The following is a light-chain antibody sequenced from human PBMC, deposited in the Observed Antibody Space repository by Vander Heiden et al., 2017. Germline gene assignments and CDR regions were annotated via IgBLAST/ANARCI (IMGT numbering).Light chain of an antibody. CDR3: QQSYSTPYT. CDR2: AAS. V-gene: IGKV1-39*01. J-gene: IGKJ2*01. CDR1: QSISVY. Sequence: DIQMTQSPSSLSASVGDRVTVTCRASQSISVYLNWYQQKPGKAPNLLIFAASSLQTGVPSRCSGSGSETHFTLTISRLQPEDFATYYCQQSYSTPYTFGQGTKLEI.